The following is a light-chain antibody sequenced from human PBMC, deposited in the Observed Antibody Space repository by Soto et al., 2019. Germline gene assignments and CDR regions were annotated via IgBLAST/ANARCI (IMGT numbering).Light chain of an antibody. CDR2: DAS. Sequence: DIQMTQSPSTLSASVGDRVTITCRASQSISTWLAWYQQKPGKAPDLLVYDASILESGVPSRISGSGSATEFTHTISSLQPDDFGIYYCQQYNSYSPAFGQGTKVEIK. V-gene: IGKV1-5*01. CDR3: QQYNSYSPA. J-gene: IGKJ1*01. CDR1: QSISTW.